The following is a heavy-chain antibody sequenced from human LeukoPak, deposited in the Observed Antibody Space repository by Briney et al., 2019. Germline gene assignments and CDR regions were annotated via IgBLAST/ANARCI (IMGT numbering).Heavy chain of an antibody. D-gene: IGHD5-12*01. CDR2: INHSGST. CDR1: GDSISSSNSY. V-gene: IGHV4-39*07. Sequence: SETLSLTCIVSGDSISSSNSYWGWIRQPPGKGLEWIGEINHSGSTNYNPSLKSRVTISVDTSKNQFSLKLSSVTAADTAVYYCARRGGYVGYRGQGTLVTVSS. CDR3: ARRGGYVGY. J-gene: IGHJ4*02.